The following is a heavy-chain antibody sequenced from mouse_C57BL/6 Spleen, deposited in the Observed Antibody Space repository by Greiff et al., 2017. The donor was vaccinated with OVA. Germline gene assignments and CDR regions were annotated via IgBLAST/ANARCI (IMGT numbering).Heavy chain of an antibody. D-gene: IGHD1-1*01. J-gene: IGHJ1*03. V-gene: IGHV1-64*01. CDR1: GYTFTSYW. CDR3: ASITTVVATDWYFDV. Sequence: VQLQQPGAELVKPGASVKLSCKASGYTFTSYWMHWVKQRPGQGLEWIGMIHPNSGSTNYNEKFKSKATLTVDKSSSTAYMQLSSLTSEDSAVYYYASITTVVATDWYFDVWGTGTTVTVSS. CDR2: IHPNSGST.